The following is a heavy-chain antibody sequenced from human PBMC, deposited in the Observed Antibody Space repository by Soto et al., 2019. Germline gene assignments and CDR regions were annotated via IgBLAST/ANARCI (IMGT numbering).Heavy chain of an antibody. V-gene: IGHV4-30-4*08. CDR3: ARDWSTVTYYYYGMDV. J-gene: IGHJ6*02. CDR2: IYYSGST. D-gene: IGHD4-4*01. CDR1: GGSISSGDYY. Sequence: SETLSLTCTVSGGSISSGDYYWSWIRQPPGKGLEWIGYIYYSGSTYYSPSLKSRVTMSVDTSKNQFSLKLSSVTAADTAVYYCARDWSTVTYYYYGMDVWGQGTTVTVS.